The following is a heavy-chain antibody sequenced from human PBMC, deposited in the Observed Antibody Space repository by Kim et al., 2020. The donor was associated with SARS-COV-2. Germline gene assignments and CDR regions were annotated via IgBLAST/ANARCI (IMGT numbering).Heavy chain of an antibody. CDR3: ARLYITMVRV. J-gene: IGHJ4*02. V-gene: IGHV4-39*01. CDR2: ST. Sequence: STYYNPPLKSRVTISVDTSKNQFSLKLSSVTAADTAVFYCARLYITMVRVWGQGTLVTVSS. D-gene: IGHD3-10*01.